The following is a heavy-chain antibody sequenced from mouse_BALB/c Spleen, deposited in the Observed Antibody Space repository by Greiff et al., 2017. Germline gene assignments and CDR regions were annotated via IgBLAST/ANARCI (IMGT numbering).Heavy chain of an antibody. Sequence: EVQVVESGGGLVKPGGSLKLSCAASGFTFSSYTMSWVRQTPEKRLEWVATIRSGGSYTYYPDSVKGRFTITRDNAKNTLYLQMSSLKSEDTAMYYCTRDNYDYDGGYYAMDYWGQGTSVTVSS. CDR1: GFTFSSYT. J-gene: IGHJ4*01. CDR2: IRSGGSYT. V-gene: IGHV5-6-4*01. CDR3: TRDNYDYDGGYYAMDY. D-gene: IGHD2-4*01.